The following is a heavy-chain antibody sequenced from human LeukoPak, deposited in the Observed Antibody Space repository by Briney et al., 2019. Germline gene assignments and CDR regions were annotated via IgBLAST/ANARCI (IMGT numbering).Heavy chain of an antibody. CDR3: ARGGIAARPSRFPSNY. J-gene: IGHJ4*02. D-gene: IGHD6-6*01. CDR1: GFTFSSYW. Sequence: GGSLRLSCAASGFTFSSYWMHWVRQAPGKGLVWVSRINSDGSSTSYADSVKGRFTISRDNAKNTLYLQMNSLRAEDTAVYYCARGGIAARPSRFPSNYWGQGTLVTVSS. V-gene: IGHV3-74*01. CDR2: INSDGSST.